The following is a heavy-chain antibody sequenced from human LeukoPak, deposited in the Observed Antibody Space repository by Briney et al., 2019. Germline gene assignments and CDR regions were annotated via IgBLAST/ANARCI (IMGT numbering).Heavy chain of an antibody. CDR1: GGTFSSYA. CDR2: IIPIFGTA. CDR3: ARDPPSYYYDSSGYFLDY. D-gene: IGHD3-22*01. Sequence: ASVKVSCKASGGTFSSYAISWVRQAPGQGLEWMGGIIPIFGTANYAQKFQGRVTITADKSTSTAYMELSSLRSEDTAVYYCARDPPSYYYDSSGYFLDYWGQGTLVTVSS. V-gene: IGHV1-69*06. J-gene: IGHJ4*02.